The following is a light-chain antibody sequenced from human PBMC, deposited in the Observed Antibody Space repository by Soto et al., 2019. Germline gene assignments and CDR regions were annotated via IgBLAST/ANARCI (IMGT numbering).Light chain of an antibody. J-gene: IGLJ2*01. CDR1: SSDVGSYNL. CDR3: SSYTTSDTLI. Sequence: QSALTQPASVSGSPGQSITISCTGTSSDVGSYNLVSWYQQHPGKAPKLIIYVDSDRPSGVSNRFSGSKSGNTASLTISGLQPEDEADYYCSSYTTSDTLIFGGGTKVTVL. CDR2: VDS. V-gene: IGLV2-14*02.